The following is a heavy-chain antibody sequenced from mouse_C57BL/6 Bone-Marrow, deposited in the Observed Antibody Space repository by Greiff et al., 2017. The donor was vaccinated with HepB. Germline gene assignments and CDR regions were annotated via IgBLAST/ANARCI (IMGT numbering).Heavy chain of an antibody. CDR1: GFTFSDYY. V-gene: IGHV5-12*01. CDR2: ISNGGGST. D-gene: IGHD4-1*01. Sequence: EVQGVESGGGLVQPGGSLKLSCAASGFTFSDYYMYWVRQTPEKRLEWVAYISNGGGSTYYPDTVKGRFTISRDNAKNTLYLQMCRLKSEDTAMYYCARHPGAMDYWGQGTSVTVSS. J-gene: IGHJ4*01. CDR3: ARHPGAMDY.